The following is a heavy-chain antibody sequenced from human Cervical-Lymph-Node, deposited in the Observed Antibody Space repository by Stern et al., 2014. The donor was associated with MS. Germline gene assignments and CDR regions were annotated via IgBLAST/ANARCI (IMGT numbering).Heavy chain of an antibody. J-gene: IGHJ4*02. Sequence: VQLVQSGAEVKKPGASVKVSCKASEYTFTNYYIHWVRQAPGQGLEWMGIINPSGGSTTYAQKFQGRVIMTRDTSTSTVYMELRSLRSEDTAIYHCARGLFYSDTSGPDYWGQGTLVTVSS. D-gene: IGHD3-22*01. CDR1: EYTFTNYY. CDR2: INPSGGST. CDR3: ARGLFYSDTSGPDY. V-gene: IGHV1-46*03.